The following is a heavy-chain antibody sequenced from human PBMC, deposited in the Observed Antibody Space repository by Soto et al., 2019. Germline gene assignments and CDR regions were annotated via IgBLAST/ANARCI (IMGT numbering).Heavy chain of an antibody. J-gene: IGHJ4*02. CDR1: GGTFSSYA. CDR2: IIPIFGTA. D-gene: IGHD3-22*01. Sequence: SVKLFCKASGGTFSSYAISWVRQAPGQGLEWMGGIIPIFGTANYAQKFQGRVTITADESTSTAYMELSSLRSEDTAVYYCARDLYHNYYYDSSGYDGYWGQGTLVTVSS. CDR3: ARDLYHNYYYDSSGYDGY. V-gene: IGHV1-69*13.